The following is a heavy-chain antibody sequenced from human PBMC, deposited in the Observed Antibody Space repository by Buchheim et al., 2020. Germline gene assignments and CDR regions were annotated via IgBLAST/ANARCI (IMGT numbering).Heavy chain of an antibody. CDR1: GDSMSSHDW. J-gene: IGHJ6*02. CDR3: ARNGYYNIEV. CDR2: IHHCGST. D-gene: IGHD2-8*01. Sequence: QEQLQESGPGLVKPSGTLSLTCDVSGDSMSSHDWWSWARQPPGEGLELIGEIHHCGSTNYSPSLKGRVTISVDKSKNHFSLKLSSVSAADTAVYYCARNGYYNIEVLGQGT. V-gene: IGHV4-4*02.